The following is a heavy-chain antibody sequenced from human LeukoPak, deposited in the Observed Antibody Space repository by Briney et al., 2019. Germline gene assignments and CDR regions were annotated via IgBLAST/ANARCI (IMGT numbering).Heavy chain of an antibody. J-gene: IGHJ4*02. D-gene: IGHD6-19*01. CDR3: ARSRSGSVAGTSDY. Sequence: GSRRLSCAASGFRFSIYAMNWVRQAPGKGLEWVSSVSTDGDTYYTDSVKGRFTISRDVSRNTLFLQMISLRAEDTALYYCARSRSGSVAGTSDYWGQGTLVIVSS. CDR1: GFRFSIYA. CDR2: VSTDGDT. V-gene: IGHV3-23*01.